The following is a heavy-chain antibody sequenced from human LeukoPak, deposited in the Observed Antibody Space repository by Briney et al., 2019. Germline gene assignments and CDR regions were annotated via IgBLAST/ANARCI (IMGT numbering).Heavy chain of an antibody. CDR3: ARDSGRLSGDGGPDY. CDR2: INPNSGGT. Sequence: ASVKVSCKASGYTFTGYYMHWVRQAPGQGLEWMGWINPNSGGTNYAQKFQGRVTMTRDTSISTAYMKLSRLRSDDTAVYYCARDSGRLSGDGGPDYWGQGTLVTVSS. J-gene: IGHJ4*02. V-gene: IGHV1-2*02. D-gene: IGHD5-12*01. CDR1: GYTFTGYY.